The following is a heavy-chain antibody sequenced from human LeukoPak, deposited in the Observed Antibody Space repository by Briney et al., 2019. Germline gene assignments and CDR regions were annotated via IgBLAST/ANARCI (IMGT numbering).Heavy chain of an antibody. J-gene: IGHJ4*02. V-gene: IGHV3-73*01. CDR1: GFTFSGSA. CDR2: IRSKANSYAT. CDR3: TGRIVGATIHVGVDY. Sequence: GGSLRLSCAASGFTFSGSAMHWVRQASGKGLEWVGRIRSKANSYATAYAASVKGRFTISRDDSKNTAHLQMNSLKTEDTAVYYCTGRIVGATIHVGVDYWGQGTLVTVSS. D-gene: IGHD1-26*01.